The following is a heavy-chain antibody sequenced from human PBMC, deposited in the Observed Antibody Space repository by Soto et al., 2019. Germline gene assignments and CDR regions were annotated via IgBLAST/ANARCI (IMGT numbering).Heavy chain of an antibody. CDR1: GYTFTSYG. CDR3: AKDPRIAVAGIDAFEI. Sequence: ASVKVSCKASGYTFTSYGISWVRQSPGQGLEWMGWISAYNGNTNYAQKLQGRVTMTTDTSTSTAYMELRSLRSDDMAVYYCAKDPRIAVAGIDAFEIWGQGTMVTVSS. CDR2: ISAYNGNT. V-gene: IGHV1-18*03. D-gene: IGHD6-19*01. J-gene: IGHJ3*02.